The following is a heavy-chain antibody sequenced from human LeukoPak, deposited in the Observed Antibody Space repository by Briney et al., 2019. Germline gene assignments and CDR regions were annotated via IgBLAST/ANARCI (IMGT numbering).Heavy chain of an antibody. J-gene: IGHJ5*02. Sequence: GASVKVSCKASGYTFTSYGISWVRQAPGQGLEWMGWISAYNGNTNYAQKLQGRVTMTTDTFTSTAYMELRSLRSDDTAVYYCARERGYCSGGSCYSGGGFDPWGQGTLVIVSS. CDR2: ISAYNGNT. CDR1: GYTFTSYG. V-gene: IGHV1-18*01. CDR3: ARERGYCSGGSCYSGGGFDP. D-gene: IGHD2-15*01.